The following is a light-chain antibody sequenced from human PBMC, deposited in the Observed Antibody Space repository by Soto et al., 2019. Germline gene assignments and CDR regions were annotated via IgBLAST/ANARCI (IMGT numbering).Light chain of an antibody. J-gene: IGLJ1*01. Sequence: QSVLTQPPSASGNPGQRVTISCSGSSSNIGSNTVIWYQQLPGTAPNLLIFGNNQRPSGVPDRFSGSKPGTSASLAISGLQSEDEADYYCATWDDSLNGYVFGTGTKVTVL. CDR2: GNN. V-gene: IGLV1-44*01. CDR1: SSNIGSNT. CDR3: ATWDDSLNGYV.